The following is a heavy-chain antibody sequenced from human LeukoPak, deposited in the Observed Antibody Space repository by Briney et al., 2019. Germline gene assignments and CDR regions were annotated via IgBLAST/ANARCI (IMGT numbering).Heavy chain of an antibody. CDR2: ISYDVSKE. V-gene: IGHV3-30-3*01. J-gene: IGHJ3*02. D-gene: IGHD2-15*01. CDR1: GFAFSSYA. Sequence: GGSLRLSCAASGFAFSSYAMHWVSQAPGKGLEWVAVISYDVSKEYYADSVKGRFTISRDNSENTLYLQINSLRVEDTAVYYCARDRVVGTIAFDAFDIWGQGTMVTVSS. CDR3: ARDRVVGTIAFDAFDI.